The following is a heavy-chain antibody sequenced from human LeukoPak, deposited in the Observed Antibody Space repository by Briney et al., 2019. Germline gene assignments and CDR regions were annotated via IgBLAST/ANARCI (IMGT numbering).Heavy chain of an antibody. J-gene: IGHJ4*02. CDR3: ARYCTFRTCSGTKFDS. V-gene: IGHV3-7*01. CDR2: IKSDGSEK. Sequence: GGSLRLSCAASGMTFSSHWMSWVRQAPGKELGWVANIKSDGSEKYYLDSVKGRFTISRDNAKNSLYLQMNSLRAEDSAVYYCARYCTFRTCSGTKFDSWGQGTLVTVSS. D-gene: IGHD1-1*01. CDR1: GMTFSSHW.